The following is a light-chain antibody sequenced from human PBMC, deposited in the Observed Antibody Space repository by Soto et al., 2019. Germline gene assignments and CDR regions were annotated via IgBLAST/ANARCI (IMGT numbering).Light chain of an antibody. CDR2: DTS. CDR3: HHYGDTPRT. Sequence: EIALTQSPGTLSLSPGERATLSCRASQTLSNSFIAWYQHKPGQAPRLLVYDTSTRATGIPDRYSGSGSGTDFTLTISRLEPEDFAVYYCHHYGDTPRTFGQGTKVDIK. V-gene: IGKV3-20*01. J-gene: IGKJ1*01. CDR1: QTLSNSF.